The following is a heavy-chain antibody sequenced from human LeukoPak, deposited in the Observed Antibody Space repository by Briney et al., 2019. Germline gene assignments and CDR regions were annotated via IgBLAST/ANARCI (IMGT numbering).Heavy chain of an antibody. J-gene: IGHJ4*02. Sequence: PGGSLRLSCAPSGFIFSSHWMSWVRQAPGKGLEWVANINQDGSDKYYVDSVKGRFAISRDNAKNSLYLQMNSLRADDTAMYYCARPRRNNWNYGDFDYWGQGTLVTVSS. CDR3: ARPRRNNWNYGDFDY. V-gene: IGHV3-7*01. D-gene: IGHD1-7*01. CDR1: GFIFSSHW. CDR2: INQDGSDK.